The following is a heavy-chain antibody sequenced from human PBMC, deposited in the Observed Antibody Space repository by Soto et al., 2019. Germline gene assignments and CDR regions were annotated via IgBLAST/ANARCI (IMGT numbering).Heavy chain of an antibody. D-gene: IGHD1-26*01. J-gene: IGHJ6*02. Sequence: ASVKVSCKASGYTFTGYYMHWVRQAPGQGLEWMGWINPNSGGTNYAQKFQGRVTMTRDTSISTAYMELSRLRSDDTAVYYCAIGRQKGIVGATTIDYYYYGMDVWGQGTTVTVSS. CDR1: GYTFTGYY. V-gene: IGHV1-2*02. CDR2: INPNSGGT. CDR3: AIGRQKGIVGATTIDYYYYGMDV.